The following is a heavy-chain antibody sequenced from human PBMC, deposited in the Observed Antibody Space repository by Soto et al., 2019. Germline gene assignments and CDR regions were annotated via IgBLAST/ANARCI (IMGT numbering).Heavy chain of an antibody. CDR3: VYYGHYYYYYGMDV. CDR2: INHSGST. V-gene: IGHV4-34*01. CDR1: GGSFSGYY. D-gene: IGHD2-8*01. J-gene: IGHJ6*02. Sequence: SSETLSLTCAVYGGSFSGYYWSWIRQPPGKGLEWIGEINHSGSTNYNPSLKSRVTISVDTSKNQFSLKLSSVTAADTAVYYCVYYGHYYYYYGMDVWGQGTTVTVSS.